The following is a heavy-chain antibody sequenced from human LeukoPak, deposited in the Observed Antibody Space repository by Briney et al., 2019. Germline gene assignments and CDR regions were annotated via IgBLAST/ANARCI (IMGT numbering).Heavy chain of an antibody. CDR2: INFSGTT. CDR3: ARGTMMVGP. V-gene: IGHV4-59*01. D-gene: IGHD3-22*01. J-gene: IGHJ5*02. CDR1: GGSLGTYH. Sequence: PSETLSLTCAVSGGSLGTYHWSWIRQPPGKGLEWIGYINFSGTTNYNPSLKSRVSISVDTSKNQFSLRLSSMTAADTAVYYCARGTMMVGPWGQGTQVTVSS.